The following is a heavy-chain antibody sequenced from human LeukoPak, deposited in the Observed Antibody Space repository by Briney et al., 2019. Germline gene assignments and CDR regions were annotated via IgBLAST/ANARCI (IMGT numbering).Heavy chain of an antibody. CDR1: GYTFTGYY. J-gene: IGHJ4*02. CDR3: ARLPPWGSSWYPLIY. V-gene: IGHV1-2*02. CDR2: INPNSGGT. Sequence: ASVKVSCKASGYTFTGYYMHWVRQAPGQGLEWMGWINPNSGGTNYAQKFQGRVTMTRDTSISTAYMELRSLRSDDTAMYYCARLPPWGSSWYPLIYWGQGTLVTVSS. D-gene: IGHD6-13*01.